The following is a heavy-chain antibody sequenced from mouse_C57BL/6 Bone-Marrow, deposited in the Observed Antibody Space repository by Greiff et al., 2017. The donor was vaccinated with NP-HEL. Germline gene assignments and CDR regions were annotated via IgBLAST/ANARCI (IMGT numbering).Heavy chain of an antibody. D-gene: IGHD1-1*01. CDR1: GYTFTSYW. CDR3: ARRITAVVAGNARDD. Sequence: QVQLQQPGAELVKPGASVKMSCKASGYTFTSYWITWVKQRPGQGLEWIGDIYPGSGSTNYNEKFQSKAPLTVDTSSSTAYLQLSSLTSEDSAVYYCARRITAVVAGNARDDWGQGTSVTVSS. V-gene: IGHV1-55*01. J-gene: IGHJ4*01. CDR2: IYPGSGST.